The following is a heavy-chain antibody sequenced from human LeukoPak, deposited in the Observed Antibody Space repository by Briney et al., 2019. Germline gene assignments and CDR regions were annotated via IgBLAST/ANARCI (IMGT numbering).Heavy chain of an antibody. Sequence: GGSLTLSCAASGFTFSNYWMSWVRQAPGKGLEWVANINRDGSERYYVDSVKGRSTISRDDDKNSLYLQMNILSADDAVVYYCSRGGGSGWYKLWGQGTLVTVSS. D-gene: IGHD6-19*01. V-gene: IGHV3-7*01. CDR3: SRGGGSGWYKL. CDR1: GFTFSNYW. J-gene: IGHJ4*02. CDR2: INRDGSER.